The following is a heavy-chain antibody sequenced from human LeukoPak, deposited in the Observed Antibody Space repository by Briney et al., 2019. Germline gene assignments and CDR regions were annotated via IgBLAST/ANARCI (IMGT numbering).Heavy chain of an antibody. CDR3: AKDRSSSWTWTIDY. CDR2: ISYDGSNE. V-gene: IGHV3-30*18. CDR1: GFTFSSYG. Sequence: GRSLRLSCAASGFTFSSYGMHWVRQAPGKGLEWVALISYDGSNEYYADSVKGRFTISRDKSKNTLYLHMNSLRAEDTAAYYCAKDRSSSWTWTIDYWGQGTLVTVSS. J-gene: IGHJ4*02. D-gene: IGHD6-13*01.